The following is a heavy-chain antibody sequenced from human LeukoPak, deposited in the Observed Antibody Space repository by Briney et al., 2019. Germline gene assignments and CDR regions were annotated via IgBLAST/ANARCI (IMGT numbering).Heavy chain of an antibody. J-gene: IGHJ4*02. CDR1: GGSISIYY. Sequence: SETLSLTCTVSGGSISIYYWSWIRQPPGKGLEWIGYIYDSGCTNYNPSLKSRVTISVDTSKNHFSLKLSSVTAADTALYYCARDGYSAHDGLWGQGTLVTVSS. CDR3: ARDGYSAHDGL. CDR2: IYDSGCT. D-gene: IGHD5-12*01. V-gene: IGHV4-59*12.